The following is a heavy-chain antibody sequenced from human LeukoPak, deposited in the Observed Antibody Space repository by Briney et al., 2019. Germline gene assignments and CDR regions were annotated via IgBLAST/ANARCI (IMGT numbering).Heavy chain of an antibody. CDR1: GYTFTNYG. Sequence: ASVKVSCKASGYTFTNYGVSWVRQAPGQGLEWMGWISAYKGNTSYAQKLQGRVTMTTDPSTSTASMELRSLRSDDTAVYYCAREATWGQWYFDHWGQGTPVTV. V-gene: IGHV1-18*01. J-gene: IGHJ4*02. CDR2: ISAYKGNT. D-gene: IGHD6-19*01. CDR3: AREATWGQWYFDH.